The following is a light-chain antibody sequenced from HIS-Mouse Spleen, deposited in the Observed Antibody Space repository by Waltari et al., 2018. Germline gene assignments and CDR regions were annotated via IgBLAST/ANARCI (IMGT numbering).Light chain of an antibody. J-gene: IGLJ3*02. CDR2: EDN. V-gene: IGLV6-57*04. CDR1: SGRIASTK. Sequence: NFMLTQPHSVSESPGKTVTISCTRSSGRIASTKVPWYQQRPGSAPTTVIYEDNQRPSGVPDRFSGSIDSSSNSASLTISGLKTEDEADYYCQSYDSSNLVFGGGTKLTVL. CDR3: QSYDSSNLV.